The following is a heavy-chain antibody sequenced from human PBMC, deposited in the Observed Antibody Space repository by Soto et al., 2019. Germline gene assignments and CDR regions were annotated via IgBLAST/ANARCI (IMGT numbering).Heavy chain of an antibody. J-gene: IGHJ4*02. CDR1: GYTFTSYG. CDR2: ISAYNGNT. Sequence: ASVKVSCKASGYTFTSYGISWVRQAPGQGLEWMGWISAYNGNTNYAQKLQGRVTMTTDTSTSTAYMELRSLRSDDTAVYYCARGLRSGSRTLLWFDYWGQGTLVTVSS. D-gene: IGHD2-15*01. CDR3: ARGLRSGSRTLLWFDY. V-gene: IGHV1-18*01.